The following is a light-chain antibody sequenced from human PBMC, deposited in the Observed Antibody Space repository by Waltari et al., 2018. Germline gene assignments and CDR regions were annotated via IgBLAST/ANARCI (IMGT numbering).Light chain of an antibody. CDR1: QSVSSY. V-gene: IGKV3-11*01. CDR2: DAS. J-gene: IGKJ4*01. Sequence: EIVLTPSPATLSLSPGERATLSCRASQSVSSYLAWYQQKPGHAPRLLIYDASNRATGIPARFSGSGSGTDFTLTISSLEPEDFAVYYCQQRSNWPPFTFGGGTKVEIK. CDR3: QQRSNWPPFT.